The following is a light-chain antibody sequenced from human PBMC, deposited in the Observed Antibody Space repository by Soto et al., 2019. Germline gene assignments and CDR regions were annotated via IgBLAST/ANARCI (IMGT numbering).Light chain of an antibody. CDR1: QSLLYTSNNKNY. CDR3: QQYYTFPRT. Sequence: DIVMTQSPDSLAVSLGERATINCKSSQSLLYTSNNKNYLSWYQKKPGLPPKMLLYWASTRESGVPDRFTGSGSGTNFTLTISSLQAEDEAVYYCQQYYTFPRTFGQGSKVEIK. V-gene: IGKV4-1*01. J-gene: IGKJ1*01. CDR2: WAS.